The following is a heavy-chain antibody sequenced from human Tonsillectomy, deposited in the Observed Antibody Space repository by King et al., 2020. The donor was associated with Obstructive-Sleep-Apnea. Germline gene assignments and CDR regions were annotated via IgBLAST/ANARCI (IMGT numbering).Heavy chain of an antibody. V-gene: IGHV3-30*18. D-gene: IGHD3-10*01. J-gene: IGHJ4*02. CDR2: ISYDGSKK. Sequence: VQLVESGGGVVQPGRSLRLSCAASGFIFSSYGMHWVRQAPGKGLEWVAVISYDGSKKYYADSVKGRFTISRDNSKNTLYLQMNSLRAEDTAVYYCAKVGGSGSYYGYYFDYWGQGTLVTVSS. CDR3: AKVGGSGSYYGYYFDY. CDR1: GFIFSSYG.